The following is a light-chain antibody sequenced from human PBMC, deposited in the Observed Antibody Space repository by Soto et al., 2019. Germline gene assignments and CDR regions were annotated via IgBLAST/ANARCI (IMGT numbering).Light chain of an antibody. J-gene: IGKJ5*01. V-gene: IGKV3-20*01. CDR2: TAS. CDR1: QSINNNY. Sequence: DIVLTQFPVTLALSPGEGATVSCRASQSINNNYLAWYLQKPGQAPRFLISTASSRATGIPDRFSGSGSGTDFTLTISRLEPEAFGVYYCQQYEDAPITFGLGTRLEIK. CDR3: QQYEDAPIT.